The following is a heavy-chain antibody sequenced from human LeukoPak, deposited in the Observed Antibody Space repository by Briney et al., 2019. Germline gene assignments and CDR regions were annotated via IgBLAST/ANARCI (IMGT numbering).Heavy chain of an antibody. D-gene: IGHD4-17*01. CDR3: ARAVIMTTVTFDY. CDR1: GGSISSGGYY. J-gene: IGHJ4*02. V-gene: IGHV4-31*03. Sequence: SETLSLTCTVSGGSISSGGYYRSWIRQHPGKGLEWTGYIYYSGSTYYNPSLKSRVTISVDTSKNQFSLKLSSVTAADTAVYYCARAVIMTTVTFDYWGQGTLVTVSS. CDR2: IYYSGST.